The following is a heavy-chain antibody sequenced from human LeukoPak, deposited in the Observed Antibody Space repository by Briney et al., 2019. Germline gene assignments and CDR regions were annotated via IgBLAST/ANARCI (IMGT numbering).Heavy chain of an antibody. CDR2: IFLGDSDT. J-gene: IGHJ4*02. V-gene: IGHV5-51*01. CDR3: ARGFGYAGNYFDY. Sequence: GESLQIFCRGSGYGFSSYWIGWVRRMPGKGVEWMGIIFLGDSDTRYSPSFQGQVTISDDKSISTAYLQWSSLEASDTAIYYCARGFGYAGNYFDYWGQGTLVTVSS. CDR1: GYGFSSYW. D-gene: IGHD5-18*01.